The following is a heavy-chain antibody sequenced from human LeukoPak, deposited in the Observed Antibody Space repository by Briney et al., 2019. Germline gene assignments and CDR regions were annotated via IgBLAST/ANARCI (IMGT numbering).Heavy chain of an antibody. CDR2: IWYDATNN. CDR1: GVSFSSHC. J-gene: IGHJ4*02. V-gene: IGHV3-33*01. CDR3: ARARNNYDIRAFSALDY. Sequence: PGGSRTLSRVAYGVSFSSHCIHWVRQAPGNGLEWVAVIWYDATNNDNADAVKGQFTISRDNTKNVLYLEMNSLRREDTAVSDCARARNNYDIRAFSALDYWGQGTLVTVSS. D-gene: IGHD3-22*01.